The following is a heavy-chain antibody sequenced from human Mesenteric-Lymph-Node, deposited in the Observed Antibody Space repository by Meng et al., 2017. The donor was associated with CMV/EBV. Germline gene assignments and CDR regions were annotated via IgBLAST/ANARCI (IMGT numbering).Heavy chain of an antibody. CDR2: INHSGST. D-gene: IGHD4/OR15-4a*01. J-gene: IGHJ5*02. Sequence: SETLSLTCAVYGGSFSGYYWSWIRQPPGKGLEWIGEINHSGSTNYNPSLKSRVAILVDTSKNQFSLELSFVTAADTAVYYCARNVSTMAPGAFPPHPDKYNWFDTWGRGTLVTVSS. CDR1: GGSFSGYY. V-gene: IGHV4-34*01. CDR3: ARNVSTMAPGAFPPHPDKYNWFDT.